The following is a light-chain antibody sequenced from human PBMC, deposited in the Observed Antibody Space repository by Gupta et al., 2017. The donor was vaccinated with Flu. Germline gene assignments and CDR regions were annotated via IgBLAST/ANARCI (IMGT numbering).Light chain of an antibody. CDR1: SGHSSYA. CDR3: QTWGTGIRV. CDR2: LNSDGSH. V-gene: IGLV4-69*01. Sequence: QIVLTQSPSASAFLGASVKLTCTLSSGHSSYAIAWHQQQPEQGPRFLMKLNSDGSHSKGDGIPARFSGARSGAARYLTISSLQSEDEADYYCQTWGTGIRVFGGGTKLTVL. J-gene: IGLJ3*02.